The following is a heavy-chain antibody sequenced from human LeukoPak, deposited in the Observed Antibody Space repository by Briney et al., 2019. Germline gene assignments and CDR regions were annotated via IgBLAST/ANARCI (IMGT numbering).Heavy chain of an antibody. CDR2: VDRYNGAT. D-gene: IGHD3-10*01. CDR1: GHTFTRSGWY. Sequence: ASVKACCKASGHTFTRSGWYLYWLRQAPGQRLECVGWVDRYNGATEYAQEFLSRVAMTTDTSISTAYMELSRLRPDDTAMYYCARYGPAQMVEFDCWGQGTLVTVSS. V-gene: IGHV1-2*02. CDR3: ARYGPAQMVEFDC. J-gene: IGHJ4*02.